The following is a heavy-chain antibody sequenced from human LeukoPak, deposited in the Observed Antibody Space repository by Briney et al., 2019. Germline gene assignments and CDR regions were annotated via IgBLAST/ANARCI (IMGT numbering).Heavy chain of an antibody. V-gene: IGHV3-30-3*01. CDR2: ISYDGSNK. D-gene: IGHD4-17*01. Sequence: GGSLRLSCAASGFTFSSYAMHWVRQAPGKGLEWVAVISYDGSNKYYADSVKGRFTISRDNSKNTLYLQMNSLRAEDTAVYYCAKGQRDYGDYSLDYWGQGALVTVSS. CDR1: GFTFSSYA. J-gene: IGHJ4*02. CDR3: AKGQRDYGDYSLDY.